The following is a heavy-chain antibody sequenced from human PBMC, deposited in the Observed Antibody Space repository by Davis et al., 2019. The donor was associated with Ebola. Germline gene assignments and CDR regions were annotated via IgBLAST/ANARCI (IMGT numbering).Heavy chain of an antibody. CDR3: ARDRNWDPFNY. J-gene: IGHJ4*02. CDR2: IIPIFGTA. D-gene: IGHD7-27*01. CDR1: GGTFSSYA. V-gene: IGHV1-69*05. Sequence: SVKVSCKASGGTFSSYAISWVRQAPGQGLEWMGGIIPIFGTANYAQKLQGRVTMTTDTSTSTAYMELRSLRSDDTAVYYCARDRNWDPFNYWGQGTLVTVSS.